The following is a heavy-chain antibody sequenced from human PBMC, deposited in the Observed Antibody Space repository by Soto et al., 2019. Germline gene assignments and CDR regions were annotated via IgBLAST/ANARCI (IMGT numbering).Heavy chain of an antibody. CDR2: MNPNSGNT. V-gene: IGHV1-8*01. CDR3: ARGPRKTLTPNKRYYFDY. CDR1: GYTFTIYD. D-gene: IGHD2-8*01. J-gene: IGHJ4*02. Sequence: ASVKVSCQASGYTFTIYDINWVRQATGQGLEWMGWMNPNSGNTGYAQKFQGRVTMTRNTSISTAYMELSSLRSEDTAVYYCARGPRKTLTPNKRYYFDYWGQGTLVTVSS.